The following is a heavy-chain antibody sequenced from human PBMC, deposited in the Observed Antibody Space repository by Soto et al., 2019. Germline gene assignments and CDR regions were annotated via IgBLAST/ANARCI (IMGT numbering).Heavy chain of an antibody. V-gene: IGHV3-30*03. D-gene: IGHD3-9*01. CDR1: GFTFSSYG. J-gene: IGHJ3*02. CDR2: ITNGGSNK. Sequence: HPGGSLRLSCAASGFTFSSYGMHWVRQAPGKGLEWVSVITNGGSNKYYADSVKGRFTISRDNAKNSLYLQMNSLRAEDTAVYYCARVYYDILTGYSADAFDIWGQGTMVTVSS. CDR3: ARVYYDILTGYSADAFDI.